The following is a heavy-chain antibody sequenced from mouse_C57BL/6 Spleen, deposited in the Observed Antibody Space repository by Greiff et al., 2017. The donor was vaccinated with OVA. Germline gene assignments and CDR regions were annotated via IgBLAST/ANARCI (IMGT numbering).Heavy chain of an antibody. J-gene: IGHJ4*01. V-gene: IGHV1-55*01. CDR1: GYTFTSYW. Sequence: VQLQQPGAELVKPGASVKMSCKASGYTFTSYWITWVKQRPGQGLEWIGDIYPGSGSTNYNEKFKSKATLTVDTSSSTAYMQLSSLTSEDSAVYYGARGGRDSSGPGAMDYWGQGTSVTVSS. D-gene: IGHD3-2*02. CDR2: IYPGSGST. CDR3: ARGGRDSSGPGAMDY.